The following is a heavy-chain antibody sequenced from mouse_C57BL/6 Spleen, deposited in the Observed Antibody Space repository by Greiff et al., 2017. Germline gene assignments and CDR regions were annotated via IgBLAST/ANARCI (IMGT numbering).Heavy chain of an antibody. Sequence: EVKLMESGGGLVKPGGSLKLSCAASGFTFSSYAMSWVRQTPEKRLEWVATISDGGSYTYYPDNVKGRFTISRDNAKNNLYLQMSHLKSEDTAMYDCARERTSFDYWGQGTTLTVSS. J-gene: IGHJ2*01. CDR3: ARERTSFDY. CDR1: GFTFSSYA. CDR2: ISDGGSYT. V-gene: IGHV5-4*01.